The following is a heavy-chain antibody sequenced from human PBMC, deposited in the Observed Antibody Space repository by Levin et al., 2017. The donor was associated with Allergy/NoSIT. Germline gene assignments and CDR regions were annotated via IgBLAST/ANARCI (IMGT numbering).Heavy chain of an antibody. CDR2: ISAYNGNT. Sequence: GGSLRLSCKASGYTFTSYGISWVRQAPGQGLEWMGWISAYNGNTNYAQKLQGRVTMTTDTSTSTAYMELRSLRSDDTAVYYCARAIQVGATSDYWGQGTLVTVSS. CDR1: GYTFTSYG. V-gene: IGHV1-18*01. D-gene: IGHD1-26*01. J-gene: IGHJ4*02. CDR3: ARAIQVGATSDY.